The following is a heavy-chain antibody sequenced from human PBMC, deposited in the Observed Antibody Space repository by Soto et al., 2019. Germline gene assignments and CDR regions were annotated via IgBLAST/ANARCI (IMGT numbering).Heavy chain of an antibody. CDR3: ARTYYYGSGTYPRFAP. CDR2: ISRTGDST. Sequence: EVQVLESGGGLVQPGGSLRLSCAASGFTFNDYAMSWVRQAPGKGLEWVSLISRTGDSTYVADSVKGRFTISRDNYKNTLYLQMNSLRAEDTAVYYCARTYYYGSGTYPRFAPWGQGTLVTVSS. J-gene: IGHJ5*02. V-gene: IGHV3-23*01. D-gene: IGHD3-10*01. CDR1: GFTFNDYA.